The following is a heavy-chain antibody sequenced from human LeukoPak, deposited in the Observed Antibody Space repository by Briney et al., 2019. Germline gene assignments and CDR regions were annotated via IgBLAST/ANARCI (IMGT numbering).Heavy chain of an antibody. D-gene: IGHD2-21*02. V-gene: IGHV4-59*08. CDR1: GGSISSYY. Sequence: SETLSLTCTVSGGSISSYYWSWIRQPPGKGLEWIGYIYYSGSTNHNPSLKSRVTISVDTSKNQSSLKLSSVTAADTAVYYCARLAYCGGDCYSDAFDIWGQGTMVNVPS. CDR3: ARLAYCGGDCYSDAFDI. J-gene: IGHJ3*02. CDR2: IYYSGST.